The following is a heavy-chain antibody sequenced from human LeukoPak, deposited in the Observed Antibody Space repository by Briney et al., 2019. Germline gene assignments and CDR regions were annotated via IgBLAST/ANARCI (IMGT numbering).Heavy chain of an antibody. CDR2: MTSSSTYI. CDR3: ARAPSAENYFPWYFDL. D-gene: IGHD2/OR15-2a*01. V-gene: IGHV3-21*01. CDR1: GFTFSTSS. Sequence: GGSRRLSCAASGFTFSTSSMNWVRQAPGKGLEWVSSMTSSSTYIYYADSMKGRFTISRDNAKNSLYLQMNSLRADDTAVYYCARAPSAENYFPWYFDLWGRGTLVTVSS. J-gene: IGHJ2*01.